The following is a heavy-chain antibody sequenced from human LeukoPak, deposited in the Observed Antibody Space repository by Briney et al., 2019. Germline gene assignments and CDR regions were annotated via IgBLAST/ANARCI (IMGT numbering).Heavy chain of an antibody. Sequence: GGSLRLSCAASGFTFSTYGMHWVRQAPGKGLEWVAAISYDGSIEYYEDSVKGRITISRDNSRNTLYLQMNSLRAEDTAVYYCAKDGVIVGATYFDDWGQGTLVTVSS. J-gene: IGHJ4*02. CDR1: GFTFSTYG. CDR2: ISYDGSIE. V-gene: IGHV3-30*18. D-gene: IGHD1-26*01. CDR3: AKDGVIVGATYFDD.